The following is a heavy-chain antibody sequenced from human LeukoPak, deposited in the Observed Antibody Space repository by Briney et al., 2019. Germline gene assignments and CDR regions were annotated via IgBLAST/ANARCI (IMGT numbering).Heavy chain of an antibody. CDR3: ASFFCTSALCYYLDY. CDR2: INPNSGGT. D-gene: IGHD2-8*01. CDR1: GYTFAGYY. Sequence: GASVKVSCKASGYTFAGYYMHWVRQAPGQGLEWMGWINPNSGGTNYAQKFQGRVTMTRDTSISTAYMELSRLRSEDTAVYSCASFFCTSALCYYLDYWGQGTLVTVSS. V-gene: IGHV1-2*02. J-gene: IGHJ4*02.